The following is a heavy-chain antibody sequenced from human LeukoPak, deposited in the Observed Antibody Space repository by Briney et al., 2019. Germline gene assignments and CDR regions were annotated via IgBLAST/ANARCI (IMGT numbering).Heavy chain of an antibody. CDR3: ARGFELTAIPHYFDY. Sequence: SVKVSCKASGGTFSSYAISWVRQAPGQGLEWMGGIIPIFGTANYAQKFQGRVTITTDESTSTAYMELSSLRSEDTAVYYCARGFELTAIPHYFDYWGQGTLVTLSS. V-gene: IGHV1-69*05. CDR1: GGTFSSYA. CDR2: IIPIFGTA. D-gene: IGHD2-21*02. J-gene: IGHJ4*02.